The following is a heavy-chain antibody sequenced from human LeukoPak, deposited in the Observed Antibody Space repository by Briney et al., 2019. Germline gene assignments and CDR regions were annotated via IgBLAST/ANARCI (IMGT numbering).Heavy chain of an antibody. D-gene: IGHD6-19*01. Sequence: PGKSLRLCCAASGFTLSSSGMHWVRQGSGKGLEWVAVISYDGSNKYYADSVEGRFTISRDNSKNTLYLQMNSLRAEDTAVYYCAKGTLGVAANFDYWGQGTLVTVSS. V-gene: IGHV3-30*18. CDR1: GFTLSSSG. CDR3: AKGTLGVAANFDY. CDR2: ISYDGSNK. J-gene: IGHJ4*02.